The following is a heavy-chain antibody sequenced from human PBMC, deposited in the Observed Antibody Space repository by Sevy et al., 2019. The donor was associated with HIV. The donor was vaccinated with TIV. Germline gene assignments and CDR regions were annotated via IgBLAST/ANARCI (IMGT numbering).Heavy chain of an antibody. Sequence: GGSLRLSCAASGFIFRSYVMTWVRQAPGKGLEWVSTISGSGGHTYYAESVKGRFTISRGNSNNILYLQMNSLRAEDTAVYYCEAITTTGMDYWGQGTLVTVSS. D-gene: IGHD1-1*01. V-gene: IGHV3-23*01. CDR3: EAITTTGMDY. CDR1: GFIFRSYV. J-gene: IGHJ4*02. CDR2: ISGSGGHT.